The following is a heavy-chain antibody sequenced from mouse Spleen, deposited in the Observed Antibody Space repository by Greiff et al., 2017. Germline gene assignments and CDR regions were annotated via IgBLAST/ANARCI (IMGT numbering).Heavy chain of an antibody. Sequence: EVMLVESGGGLVQSGRSLRLSCATSGFTFSDFYMEWVRQAPGKGLEWIAASRNKANDYTTEYSASVKGRFIVSRDTSQSILYLQMNALRAEDTAIYYCARDADYYGSSSRYFDVWGTGTTVTVSS. V-gene: IGHV7-1*01. CDR2: SRNKANDYTT. D-gene: IGHD1-1*01. CDR1: GFTFSDFY. CDR3: ARDADYYGSSSRYFDV. J-gene: IGHJ1*03.